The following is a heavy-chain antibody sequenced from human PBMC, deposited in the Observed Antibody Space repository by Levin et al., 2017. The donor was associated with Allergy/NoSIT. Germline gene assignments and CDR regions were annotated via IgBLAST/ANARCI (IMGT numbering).Heavy chain of an antibody. V-gene: IGHV4-39*01. CDR1: GGSISSSISY. D-gene: IGHD3-9*01. CDR2: IYNSGST. CDR3: ARQCYDILTGYYNFDY. J-gene: IGHJ4*02. Sequence: QTLSLTCTVSGGSISSSISYWGWIRQAPGKGLEWIGSIYNSGSTYYNPSLKSRVTTSVDTSKNQFSLKLSSVTAADTAVYYCARQCYDILTGYYNFDYWGQGTLVTVSS.